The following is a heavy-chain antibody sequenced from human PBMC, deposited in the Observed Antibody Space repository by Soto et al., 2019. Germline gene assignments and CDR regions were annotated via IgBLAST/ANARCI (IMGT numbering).Heavy chain of an antibody. V-gene: IGHV1-18*01. D-gene: IGHD3-9*01. Sequence: QVQLVQSGAEVKKPGASVKVSCKASGYTFTSYGISWVRQAPGQGLEWMGWISAYNGNTNYAQKLQGRVTMTTDTSTRTAYMELRSLRSDDTAVYYCARDPPYYDILTGYYTHYYYYMDVWGKGTTVTVSS. J-gene: IGHJ6*03. CDR3: ARDPPYYDILTGYYTHYYYYMDV. CDR1: GYTFTSYG. CDR2: ISAYNGNT.